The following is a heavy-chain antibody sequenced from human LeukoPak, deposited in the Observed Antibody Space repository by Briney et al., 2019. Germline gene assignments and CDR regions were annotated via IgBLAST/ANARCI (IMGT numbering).Heavy chain of an antibody. CDR3: ASQAGYYYDSSGYHDY. D-gene: IGHD3-22*01. J-gene: IGHJ4*02. CDR1: GYTFTGYY. CDR2: INPNSGGT. Sequence: GASVKVSCKASGYTFTGYYMHWVRQAAGQGLVWMGWINPNSGGTNYAQKFQGRVTMTRDTSISTAYMELSRLRSDDTAVYYCASQAGYYYDSSGYHDYWGQGTLVTVSS. V-gene: IGHV1-2*02.